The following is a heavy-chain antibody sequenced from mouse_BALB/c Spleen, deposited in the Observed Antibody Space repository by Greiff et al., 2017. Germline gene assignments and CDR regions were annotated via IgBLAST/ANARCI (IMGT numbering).Heavy chain of an antibody. Sequence: VQLQQSGAELVKPGASVKLSCTASGFNIKDTYMHWVKQRPEQGLEWIGRIDPANGNTKYDPKFQGKATITADTSSNTAYLQLSSLTSEDTAVYYFASSGYDAMDYWGQGTSVTVSS. CDR3: ASSGYDAMDY. D-gene: IGHD1-3*01. V-gene: IGHV14-3*02. J-gene: IGHJ4*01. CDR1: GFNIKDTY. CDR2: IDPANGNT.